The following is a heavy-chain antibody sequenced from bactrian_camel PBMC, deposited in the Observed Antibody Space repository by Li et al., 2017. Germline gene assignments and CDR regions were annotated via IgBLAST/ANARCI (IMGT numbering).Heavy chain of an antibody. Sequence: VESGRGSVQAGGSLRLSCEISGYTTTLRRSVGWFRQAPGKEREGVATIRRDDSTTYADSVKGRFTISKDNAKSSLYLQMNSLKPEDTAMYYCAAHSPVPGPDVTRKWGWSFAYWGQGTQVTVS. D-gene: IGHD5*01. J-gene: IGHJ4*01. CDR3: AAHSPVPGPDVTRKWGWSFAY. CDR2: IRRDDST. CDR1: GYTTTLRRS. V-gene: IGHV3S53*01.